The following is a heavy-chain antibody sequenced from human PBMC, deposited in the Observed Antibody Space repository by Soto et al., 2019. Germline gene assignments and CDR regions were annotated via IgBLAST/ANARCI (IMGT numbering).Heavy chain of an antibody. CDR3: ASSEATVLDY. J-gene: IGHJ4*02. CDR2: IYYSGST. CDR1: GGSISSYY. V-gene: IGHV4-59*12. D-gene: IGHD4-17*01. Sequence: SETLSLTCTVSGGSISSYYWSWIRQPPGKGLEWIGHIYYSGSTNYNPSLKSRVTISVDKSKNHFSLKLSSVTAADTAVYYCASSEATVLDYWGQGTLVTVYS.